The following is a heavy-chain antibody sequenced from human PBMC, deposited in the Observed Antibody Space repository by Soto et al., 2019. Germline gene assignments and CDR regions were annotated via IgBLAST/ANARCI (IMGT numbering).Heavy chain of an antibody. CDR1: GYTFTSYG. J-gene: IGHJ4*02. Sequence: ASVKVSCKASGYTFTSYGISWVRQAPGQGLEWMGWISAYNGNTNYAQKLQGRVTMTTDTSTSTAYMELRSLRSDDTAVYYCARDLGRFGDLLGIFDYWGQGTLVTVSS. CDR2: ISAYNGNT. D-gene: IGHD3-10*01. V-gene: IGHV1-18*01. CDR3: ARDLGRFGDLLGIFDY.